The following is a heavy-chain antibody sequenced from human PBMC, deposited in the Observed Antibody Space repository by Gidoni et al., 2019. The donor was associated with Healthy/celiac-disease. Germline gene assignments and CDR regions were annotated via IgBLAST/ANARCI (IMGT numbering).Heavy chain of an antibody. CDR1: GFTFSSYG. D-gene: IGHD6-19*01. V-gene: IGHV3-33*08. CDR2: IWYDGSNK. CDR3: ARVRSSGWYYGMDV. J-gene: IGHJ6*02. Sequence: QVQLVESGGGVVQPGRSLRLSCAASGFTFSSYGMHWVRQAPGKGLEWVAVIWYDGSNKYYADSVKGRFTISRDNSKNTLYLQMNSLRAEDTAVYYCARVRSSGWYYGMDVWGQGTTVTVSS.